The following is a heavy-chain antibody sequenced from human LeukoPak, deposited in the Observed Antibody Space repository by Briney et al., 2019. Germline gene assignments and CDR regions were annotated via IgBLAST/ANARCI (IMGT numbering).Heavy chain of an antibody. V-gene: IGHV3-9*01. J-gene: IGHJ4*02. CDR1: GFTFDDYA. D-gene: IGHD6-13*01. Sequence: PGGSLRLSCAASGFTFDDYAMHWVRQAPGKGLEWVSGISWNSGSIGYADSVKGRFTISRDNAKNSLYLQMNSLRAEDTALYYCAKVGIAAALAEGPVHYDYWGQGTLVTVSS. CDR2: ISWNSGSI. CDR3: AKVGIAAALAEGPVHYDY.